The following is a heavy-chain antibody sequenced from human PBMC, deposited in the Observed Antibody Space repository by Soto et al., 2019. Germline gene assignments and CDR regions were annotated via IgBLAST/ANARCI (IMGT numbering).Heavy chain of an antibody. J-gene: IGHJ6*02. D-gene: IGHD4-4*01. CDR2: ILHDGSAE. CDR1: GFIFTSYG. Sequence: QVQLVESGGGVVQPGRSLRLSCAASGFIFTSYGMHWVRQAPGKGLEWMALILHDGSAEYYADSVKGRFTISRDNSKNTLYVQMNSLTAEDTAVYYCARSRDGYSFYFYYGMDGWGQGTTVTVSS. V-gene: IGHV3-30*03. CDR3: ARSRDGYSFYFYYGMDG.